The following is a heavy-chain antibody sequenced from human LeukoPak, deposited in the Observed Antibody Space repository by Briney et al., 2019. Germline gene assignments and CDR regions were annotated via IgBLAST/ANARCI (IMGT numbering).Heavy chain of an antibody. CDR2: ITNSGGSI. V-gene: IGHV3-23*01. CDR3: AKSGSIWYYFDY. Sequence: HPGGSLRLSCVASGFTFSSYGMSWVRQAPGKGLEWVSAITNSGGSIKYADSVKGRFTISRDNSKNTLYLQMNSLRAEDTAVYYCAKSGSIWYYFDYWGQGTLVTVAS. J-gene: IGHJ4*02. D-gene: IGHD6-13*01. CDR1: GFTFSSYG.